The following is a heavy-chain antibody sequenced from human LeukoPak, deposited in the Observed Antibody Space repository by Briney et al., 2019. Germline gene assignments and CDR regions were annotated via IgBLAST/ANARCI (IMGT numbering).Heavy chain of an antibody. CDR3: AKDYGDCWDNYFDY. V-gene: IGHV3-30*18. CDR1: EFTFSSYG. D-gene: IGHD4-17*01. Sequence: GGSLRLSCAASEFTFSSYGMHWVRQAPGKGLEWVAVISYDGSDKYYADSVKGRFTISRDNSKKTLYLQMNSLRAEDTAVYYCAKDYGDCWDNYFDYWGQGTLVTVSS. CDR2: ISYDGSDK. J-gene: IGHJ4*02.